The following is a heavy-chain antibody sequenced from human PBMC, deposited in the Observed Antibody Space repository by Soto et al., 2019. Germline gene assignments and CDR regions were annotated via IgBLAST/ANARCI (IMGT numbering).Heavy chain of an antibody. Sequence: GGSLRLSCAASGFTFDDYAMHWVRQVPGKGLEWVSGISWNSGSVDYADSVKGRFTISRDNAKRTLYLQLNSLTPGDTGFYYCAKDFDFWSGVDYWGQGTLVTVS. D-gene: IGHD3-3*01. CDR2: ISWNSGSV. V-gene: IGHV3-9*01. CDR3: AKDFDFWSGVDY. CDR1: GFTFDDYA. J-gene: IGHJ4*02.